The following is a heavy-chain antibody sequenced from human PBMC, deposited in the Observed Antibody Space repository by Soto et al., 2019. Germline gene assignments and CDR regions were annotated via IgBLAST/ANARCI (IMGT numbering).Heavy chain of an antibody. CDR1: ESTVSRDW. CDR2: INQDGSEK. CDR3: SGGVGDAF. J-gene: IGHJ4*02. D-gene: IGHD1-26*01. Sequence: EVHLVESGGGLVQTGGSLRLSCAIFESTVSRDWMNWVRQAPGKGLEWVAHINQDGSEKYYVDSVKGRFTISRDNAKKSLYLQMSSLRPADTAMYYCSGGVGDAFWGQGTLVTGSS. V-gene: IGHV3-7*04.